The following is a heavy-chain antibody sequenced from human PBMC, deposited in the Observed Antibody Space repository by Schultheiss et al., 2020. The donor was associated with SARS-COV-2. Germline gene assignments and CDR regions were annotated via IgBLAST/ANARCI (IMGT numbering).Heavy chain of an antibody. CDR3: AKGAYYDFWSGYSGYFDY. CDR1: GFTFSSYA. V-gene: IGHV3-23*01. CDR2: ISGSGGST. J-gene: IGHJ4*02. D-gene: IGHD3-3*01. Sequence: GESLKISCAASGFTFSSYAMHWVRQAPGKGLEWVSAISGSGGSTYYADSVKGRFTISRDNSKNTLYLQMNSLRAEDTAVYYCAKGAYYDFWSGYSGYFDYWGQGTLVTVSS.